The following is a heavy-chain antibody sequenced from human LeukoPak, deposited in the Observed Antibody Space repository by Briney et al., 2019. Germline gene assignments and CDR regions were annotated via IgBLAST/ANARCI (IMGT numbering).Heavy chain of an antibody. CDR1: GFTFSNYW. D-gene: IGHD5-18*01. Sequence: PGGSLRLSCATSGFTFSNYWMSWVRQAPGKGLEWVANIKHDGSEKYYVDSVKGRFTISRDNAKNSLYLQMNSLRAEDTAVYYCARGGYSYGEFDYWGQGTLVTVSS. J-gene: IGHJ4*02. CDR2: IKHDGSEK. CDR3: ARGGYSYGEFDY. V-gene: IGHV3-7*04.